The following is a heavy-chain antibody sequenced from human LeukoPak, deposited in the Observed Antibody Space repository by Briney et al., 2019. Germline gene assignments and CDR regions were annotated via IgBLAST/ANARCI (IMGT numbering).Heavy chain of an antibody. CDR1: GFNFSYYY. CDR3: ARISSSGSTHLDY. V-gene: IGHV3-72*01. CDR2: IRNRAQSYTT. J-gene: IGHJ4*02. D-gene: IGHD3-22*01. Sequence: PGGSLRLSFAAPGFNFSYYYMAWGRQTPGKVHERVRRIRNRAQSYTTEYAESEKDQFTIPRDDSKDSVYLQMIRLKIEDAAVYFCARISSSGSTHLDYWGQGTLVTVSS.